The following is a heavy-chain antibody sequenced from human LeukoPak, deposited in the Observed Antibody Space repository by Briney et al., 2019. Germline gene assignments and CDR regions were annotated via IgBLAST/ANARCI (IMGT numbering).Heavy chain of an antibody. CDR1: GFISGDYA. CDR3: ALGYDILTGRFDY. J-gene: IGHJ4*02. CDR2: ISSSSSHR. Sequence: GGSLRLSCTASGFISGDYAMSWVRQAPGKGLEWVSSISSSSSHRYYADSVKGRFTISRDNAKNSLYLQMNSLRAEDTAVYYCALGYDILTGRFDYWGQGTLVTVSS. D-gene: IGHD3-9*01. V-gene: IGHV3-21*01.